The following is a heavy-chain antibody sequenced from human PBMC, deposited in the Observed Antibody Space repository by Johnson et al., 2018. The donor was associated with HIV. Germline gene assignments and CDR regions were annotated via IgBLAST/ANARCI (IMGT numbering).Heavy chain of an antibody. V-gene: IGHV3-30-3*01. CDR3: ARGSLPERSSGPKI. CDR2: ISYDGSNK. CDR1: GFTFSSYA. J-gene: IGHJ3*02. Sequence: QVQLVESGGGVVQPGRSLRLSCAASGFTFSSYAMHWVRQAPGKGLEWVAVISYDGSNKYYADSVKGRFTISRDNSKNTLDLQMNSLSAGDTAVYYCARGSLPERSSGPKIWGQGTMVTVSS. D-gene: IGHD1-14*01.